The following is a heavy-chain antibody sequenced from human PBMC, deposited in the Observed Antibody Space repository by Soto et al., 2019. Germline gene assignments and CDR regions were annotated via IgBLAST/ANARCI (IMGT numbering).Heavy chain of an antibody. CDR2: ISGSGSTI. V-gene: IGHV3-48*03. CDR1: GFTFSSHE. Sequence: PGGSLRLSCEATGFTFSSHEMNWIRQTPGKRLEWIAKISGSGSTINYADSVKGRFTISRDNVQRTLHLQMDSLRVEDTGVYYCAIGGVYWGRGTLVTVSS. J-gene: IGHJ1*01. D-gene: IGHD2-8*01. CDR3: AIGGVY.